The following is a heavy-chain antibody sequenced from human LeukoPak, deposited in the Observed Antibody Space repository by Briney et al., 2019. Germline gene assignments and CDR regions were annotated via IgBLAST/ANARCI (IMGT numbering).Heavy chain of an antibody. CDR2: ISWNSGSI. Sequence: PGRSLRLSCAASGFTFDDYAMHWVRQAPGKGLEWVSGISWNSGSIGYADSVKGRFTISRDNAKNSLYLQMNSLRAEDTALYYCAKDTDFWSAELGGGGMNVWGQGTTVTVSS. V-gene: IGHV3-9*01. J-gene: IGHJ6*02. CDR3: AKDTDFWSAELGGGGMNV. CDR1: GFTFDDYA. D-gene: IGHD3-3*01.